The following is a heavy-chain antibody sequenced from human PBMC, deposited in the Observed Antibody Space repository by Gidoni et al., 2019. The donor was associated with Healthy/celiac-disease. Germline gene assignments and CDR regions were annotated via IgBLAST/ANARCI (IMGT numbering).Heavy chain of an antibody. CDR2: INPNSGGT. Sequence: QVQLVQSGAEVKKPGASVKVSCKASGYTLTGYYMHWVRQAPGQGLEWMGWINPNSGGTNYAQKFQGWVTMTRDTSISTAYMELSRLRSDDTAVYYCARAAGSGYYYYMDVWGKGTTVTVSS. CDR3: ARAAGSGYYYYMDV. CDR1: GYTLTGYY. J-gene: IGHJ6*03. D-gene: IGHD3-10*01. V-gene: IGHV1-2*04.